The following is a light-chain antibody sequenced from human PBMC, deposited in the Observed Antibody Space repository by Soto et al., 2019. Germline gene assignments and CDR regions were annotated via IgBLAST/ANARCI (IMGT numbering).Light chain of an antibody. V-gene: IGLV2-14*01. CDR1: SSDVGCYNY. J-gene: IGLJ1*01. CDR2: DVN. Sequence: QSALTQPASVSGSLGHSSTISFTGTSSDVGCYNYVFWYQQHPGKAPKLMIFDVNNRPSGVSNRFSGSKSGNTASLTISGLQAEDEADYYCCSYTSSSTYVFGTGTKLTVL. CDR3: CSYTSSSTYV.